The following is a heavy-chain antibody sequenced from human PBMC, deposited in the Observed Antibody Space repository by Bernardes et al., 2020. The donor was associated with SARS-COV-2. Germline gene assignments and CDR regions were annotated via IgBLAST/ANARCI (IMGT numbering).Heavy chain of an antibody. Sequence: GGSLRLSCAASGFTFDDYGMSWVRQAPGKGLEWVSGINWNGGSTGYADSVKGRFTISRDNAKNSLYLQMNSLRAEDTALYHCARDVREYSSGWYGLNRLSSYYGMDVWGQGTTVTVSS. D-gene: IGHD6-19*01. CDR2: INWNGGST. CDR3: ARDVREYSSGWYGLNRLSSYYGMDV. V-gene: IGHV3-20*01. CDR1: GFTFDDYG. J-gene: IGHJ6*02.